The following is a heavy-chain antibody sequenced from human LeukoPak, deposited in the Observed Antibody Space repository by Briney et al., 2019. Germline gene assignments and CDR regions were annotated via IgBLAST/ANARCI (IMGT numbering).Heavy chain of an antibody. CDR3: AKRDRSFVYDFWSGAFDY. D-gene: IGHD3-3*01. CDR1: GFTVSSNY. V-gene: IGHV3-53*01. Sequence: PGGSLRLSCAASGFTVSSNYMSWVRQAPGKGLEWVSVIYSGDNTYYADSVKGRFTISRDNSKNTLYLQMNSLRAEDTAVYYCAKRDRSFVYDFWSGAFDYWGQGTLVTVSS. CDR2: IYSGDNT. J-gene: IGHJ4*02.